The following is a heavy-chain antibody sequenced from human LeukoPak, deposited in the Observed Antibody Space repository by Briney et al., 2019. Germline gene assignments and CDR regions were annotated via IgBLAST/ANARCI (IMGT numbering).Heavy chain of an antibody. D-gene: IGHD2-2*02. CDR1: GGSFSGYY. CDR2: INHSGST. J-gene: IGHJ3*02. CDR3: ARHVDIVVVPAAIRDTDDAFDI. V-gene: IGHV4-34*01. Sequence: SETLSLTCAVYGGSFSGYYWSWIRQPPGKGLEWIGEINHSGSTNYNPSLKSRVTISVDTSKNQFSLKLSSVTAADTAVYYCARHVDIVVVPAAIRDTDDAFDIWGQGTMVTVSS.